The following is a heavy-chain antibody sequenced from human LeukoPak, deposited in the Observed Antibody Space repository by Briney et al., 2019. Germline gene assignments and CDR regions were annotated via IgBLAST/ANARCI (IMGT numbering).Heavy chain of an antibody. CDR2: ISSNGGST. Sequence: PGGSLRLSCAASGFTFSSYAMHWVRQAPGKGLEYVSAISSNGGSTYYANSVKGRFTISRDNSKNTLYLQMNSLRAEDTAVYYCAKDYHMPGDNWFDPWGQGTLVTVSS. CDR3: AKDYHMPGDNWFDP. CDR1: GFTFSSYA. D-gene: IGHD2-2*01. J-gene: IGHJ5*02. V-gene: IGHV3-64*01.